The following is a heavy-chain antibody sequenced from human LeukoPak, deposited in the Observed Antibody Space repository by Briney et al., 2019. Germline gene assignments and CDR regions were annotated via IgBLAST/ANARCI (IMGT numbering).Heavy chain of an antibody. V-gene: IGHV3-73*01. CDR3: TTLGVAAAGEGDY. CDR1: GFTFSGSA. Sequence: GGSLRLSCAASGFTFSGSAMHRVRQASGKGLEWVGRIRSKANSYATAYAASVKGRFTISRDDSKNTAYLQMNSLKTEDTAVYYCTTLGVAAAGEGDYWGQGTLVTVSS. D-gene: IGHD6-13*01. J-gene: IGHJ4*02. CDR2: IRSKANSYAT.